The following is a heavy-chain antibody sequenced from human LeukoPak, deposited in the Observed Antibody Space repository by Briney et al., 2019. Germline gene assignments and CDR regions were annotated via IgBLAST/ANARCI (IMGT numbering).Heavy chain of an antibody. J-gene: IGHJ4*02. CDR2: INPNSGGT. Sequence: ASVKVSCKASGYSFTSYGINWVRQAPGQGLEWMGRINPNSGGTNYAQKFQGRVTMTRDTSISTVYMELSRLRSDDTAVYYCARVGYYESSGYYEYWGQGTLVTVSS. V-gene: IGHV1-2*06. CDR3: ARVGYYESSGYYEY. D-gene: IGHD3-22*01. CDR1: GYSFTSYG.